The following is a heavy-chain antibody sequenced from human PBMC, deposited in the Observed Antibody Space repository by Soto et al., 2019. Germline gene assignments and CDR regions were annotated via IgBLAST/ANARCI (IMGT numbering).Heavy chain of an antibody. Sequence: PGESLKISCKGSGYSFTSYWIGWVRQMPGKGLEWMGIIYPGDSDTRYSPSFQGQVTISADKSISTAYLQWSSLKASDTAMYYCARDRRGYSYGWDYYYGMDVWGQGTTVTFSS. J-gene: IGHJ6*02. CDR3: ARDRRGYSYGWDYYYGMDV. CDR2: IYPGDSDT. V-gene: IGHV5-51*01. D-gene: IGHD5-18*01. CDR1: GYSFTSYW.